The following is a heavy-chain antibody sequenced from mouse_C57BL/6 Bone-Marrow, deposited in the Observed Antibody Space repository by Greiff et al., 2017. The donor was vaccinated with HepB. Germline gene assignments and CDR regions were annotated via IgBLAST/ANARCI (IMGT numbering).Heavy chain of an antibody. Sequence: EVNVVESGGGLVQPGESLKLSCESNEYEFPSHDMSWVRKTPGKRLELVAAIHSDGGSTYYPDTMERRFIISRDNTKKTLYLQMSSLRSEDTALYYCARQDYYGSFAYWGQGTLVTVSA. V-gene: IGHV5-2*01. CDR1: EYEFPSHD. CDR2: IHSDGGST. J-gene: IGHJ3*01. D-gene: IGHD1-1*01. CDR3: ARQDYYGSFAY.